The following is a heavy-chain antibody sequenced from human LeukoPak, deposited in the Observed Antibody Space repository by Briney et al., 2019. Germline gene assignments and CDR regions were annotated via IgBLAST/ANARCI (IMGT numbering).Heavy chain of an antibody. D-gene: IGHD2-15*01. V-gene: IGHV3-30*18. J-gene: IGHJ6*02. CDR2: ISYDGSNK. Sequence: GGSLRLSCAASGFTFSSYGMHWVRQAPGKGLEWVAVISYDGSNKYYADSVKGRFTISRDNSKNTLYLQMNSLRAEDTAVYYCAKGRLDCSGGSCYGRGYYYYGMDVWGQGTTVTVSS. CDR1: GFTFSSYG. CDR3: AKGRLDCSGGSCYGRGYYYYGMDV.